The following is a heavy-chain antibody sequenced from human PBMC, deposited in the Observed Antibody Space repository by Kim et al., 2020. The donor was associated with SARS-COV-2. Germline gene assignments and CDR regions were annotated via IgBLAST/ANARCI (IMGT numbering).Heavy chain of an antibody. CDR3: ARGVLTPLRRQWGFAIDY. Sequence: SQTLSLTCAISGDRVSSNSAAWNWIRQSPSRGLEWLGRTYYRSKWYNDYAVSVKSRITINPDTSKNQFSLQLNSVTPEDTAVYYCARGVLTPLRRQWGFAIDYWGQGTLVTVSS. J-gene: IGHJ4*02. D-gene: IGHD3-9*01. CDR2: TYYRSKWYN. V-gene: IGHV6-1*01. CDR1: GDRVSSNSAA.